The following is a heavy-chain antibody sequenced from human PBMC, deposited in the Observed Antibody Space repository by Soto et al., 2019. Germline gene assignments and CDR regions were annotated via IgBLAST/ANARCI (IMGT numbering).Heavy chain of an antibody. V-gene: IGHV4-59*08. D-gene: IGHD2-21*01. Sequence: SETLSLTSTVSGGSISSYYWSWIRQPPGKGKEWIGYIYYSGSTNYNPSLKSRVTISVDTSKNQFALNLNSVTAADTVVYYCASGLPGEKLGQWGQGTPVTVPQ. CDR2: IYYSGST. CDR1: GGSISSYY. J-gene: IGHJ4*02. CDR3: ASGLPGEKLGQ.